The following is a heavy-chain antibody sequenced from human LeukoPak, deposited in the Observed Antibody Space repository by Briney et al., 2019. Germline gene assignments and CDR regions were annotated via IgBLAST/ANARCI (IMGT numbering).Heavy chain of an antibody. J-gene: IGHJ6*02. CDR2: ISAYNGNT. Sequence: ASVKVSCKASGYTFTSYGISWVRQAPGQGLEWMGWISAYNGNTNYAQKLQGRVTMTTDTYTSTAYMELRSLRSDDTAVYYCARNGYCSSTSCYRLSHYYYGMDVWGQGTTVTVSS. D-gene: IGHD2-2*01. V-gene: IGHV1-18*01. CDR3: ARNGYCSSTSCYRLSHYYYGMDV. CDR1: GYTFTSYG.